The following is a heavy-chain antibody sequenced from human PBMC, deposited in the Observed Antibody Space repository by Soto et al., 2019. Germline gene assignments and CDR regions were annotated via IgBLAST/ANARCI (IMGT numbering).Heavy chain of an antibody. CDR3: AREGTPQHGNNWFDP. CDR1: GGTFSSYA. CDR2: IIPIFGTA. D-gene: IGHD2-15*01. Sequence: SVKVSCKASGGTFSSYAISWVRQAPGQGLEWMGGIIPIFGTANYAQKFQGRVTIPADESTSTAYMELSSLRSEDTAVYYCAREGTPQHGNNWFDPWGQGTLVTVSS. V-gene: IGHV1-69*13. J-gene: IGHJ5*02.